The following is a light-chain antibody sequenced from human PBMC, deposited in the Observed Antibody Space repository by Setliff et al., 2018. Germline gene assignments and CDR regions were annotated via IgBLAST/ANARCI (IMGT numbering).Light chain of an antibody. CDR3: SSYAGSSTFV. CDR2: EVS. Sequence: QSALTQPASVSGSPGQSITISCSGTSSDVGDYNYVSWYQQHPGKVPKILIYEVSNRPSGVSSRFSGSKSGNTASLTISGLQAEDEADYYCSSYAGSSTFVFGGGTKVTVL. V-gene: IGLV2-14*01. J-gene: IGLJ1*01. CDR1: SSDVGDYNY.